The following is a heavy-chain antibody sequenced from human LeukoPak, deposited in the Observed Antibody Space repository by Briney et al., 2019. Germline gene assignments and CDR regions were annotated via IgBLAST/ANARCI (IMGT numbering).Heavy chain of an antibody. V-gene: IGHV3-30*18. CDR1: GFTFSSYG. CDR3: AKALAAAVDY. Sequence: GRSLRLSCAASGFTFSSYGMHWVRQAPGKGLEWVAVISYDGSNKYYADSVKGRFTISRDNSENTLYLQMNSLRAEDTAVYYCAKALAAAVDYWGQGTLVTVSS. J-gene: IGHJ4*02. D-gene: IGHD6-13*01. CDR2: ISYDGSNK.